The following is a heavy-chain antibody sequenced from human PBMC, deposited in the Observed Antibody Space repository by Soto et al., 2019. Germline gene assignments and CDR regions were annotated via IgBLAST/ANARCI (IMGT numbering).Heavy chain of an antibody. CDR2: SYYSGSI. Sequence: QVQLQESGPGLVKPSETLSLTCTVSGGSVSSDYWSWIRQPPGKGLEWIGYSYYSGSINYNPSLKSRVTLSVDTSKHQFSLKLTSVTAADTAVYYCARERSSGFCDYWGQGILVTVSS. V-gene: IGHV4-59*02. CDR3: ARERSSGFCDY. D-gene: IGHD6-19*01. CDR1: GGSVSSDY. J-gene: IGHJ4*02.